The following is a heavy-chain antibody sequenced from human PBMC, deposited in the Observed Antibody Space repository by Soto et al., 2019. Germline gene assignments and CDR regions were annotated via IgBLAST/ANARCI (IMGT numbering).Heavy chain of an antibody. J-gene: IGHJ6*02. CDR3: ARFRGSYGMAV. CDR2: IIPILGIP. V-gene: IGHV1-69*02. D-gene: IGHD3-10*01. Sequence: QVQLVQSGAEVKKPGSSVKVSCKASGGTFSSYTISWVRQAPGQGLEWMGRIIPILGIPNYAQKFEGRVTITADKSTSKAYMELSSLRAEDAAVYYCARFRGSYGMAVWGQGTTVTVSS. CDR1: GGTFSSYT.